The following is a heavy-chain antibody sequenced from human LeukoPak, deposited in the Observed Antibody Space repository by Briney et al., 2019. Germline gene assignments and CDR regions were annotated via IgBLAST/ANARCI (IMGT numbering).Heavy chain of an antibody. Sequence: TGGSLRLSCAASGFTFSSYGMHWVRQAPGKGLEWVAFIRYDGSNKYYADSVKGRFTISRVNSKNTLYLQMNSLRAEDTAVYYCAKDALWFGELLGAFDIWGQGTMVTVSS. D-gene: IGHD3-10*01. CDR2: IRYDGSNK. CDR1: GFTFSSYG. J-gene: IGHJ3*02. V-gene: IGHV3-30*02. CDR3: AKDALWFGELLGAFDI.